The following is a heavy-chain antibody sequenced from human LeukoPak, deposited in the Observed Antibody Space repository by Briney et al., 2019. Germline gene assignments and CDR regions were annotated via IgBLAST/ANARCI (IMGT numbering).Heavy chain of an antibody. Sequence: PSGTLSLTCTVSGDSINSLDLWSWVRQPPGKGLEWIGEMYLSGTTHSNPSVKSRVTISIDKSKNQFFLNLSSVTAADTAVYYCARDGRGSGTYAYYYAMDVWGQGTTVTVSS. V-gene: IGHV4-4*02. CDR3: ARDGRGSGTYAYYYAMDV. D-gene: IGHD3-10*01. CDR1: GDSINSLDL. J-gene: IGHJ6*02. CDR2: MYLSGTT.